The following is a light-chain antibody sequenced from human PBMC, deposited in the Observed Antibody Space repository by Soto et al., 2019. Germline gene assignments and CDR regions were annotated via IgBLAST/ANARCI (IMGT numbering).Light chain of an antibody. CDR3: QAWDSSTRV. CDR1: QLGDKY. V-gene: IGLV3-1*01. CDR2: QDK. Sequence: SYELTQPPSVSVSPGQTTSIACSGDQLGDKYACWYQQKPGQSPVLLIYQDKKRPSGIPERFSGSNSGNTATLTISETQAIDEADYYCQAWDSSTRVFGTGTKLTVL. J-gene: IGLJ1*01.